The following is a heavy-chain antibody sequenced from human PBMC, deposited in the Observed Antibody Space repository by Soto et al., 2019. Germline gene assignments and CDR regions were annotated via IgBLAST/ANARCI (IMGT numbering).Heavy chain of an antibody. CDR2: IIPILGIA. CDR1: GGTFSSNT. J-gene: IGHJ1*01. CDR3: ARGGYCSGGNCYQYFQH. D-gene: IGHD2-15*01. V-gene: IGHV1-69*02. Sequence: ASVKVSCKASGGTFSSNTISWVRQAPGQGLEWMGRIIPILGIANYAQKFRGRVTITADKSTSAAYMELSSLRSEDTAVYYCARGGYCSGGNCYQYFQHWGQGTLVTVSS.